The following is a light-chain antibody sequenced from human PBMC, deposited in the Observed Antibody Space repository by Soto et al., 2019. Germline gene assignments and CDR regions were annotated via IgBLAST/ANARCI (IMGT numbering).Light chain of an antibody. CDR2: GAS. Sequence: EIVLTQSPGTLSLSPGERATLSCRASQSVTSSNLAWYQQRPGQAPRLLIHGASIRATGIPGRFSGSGSGTDFTLTISRLEPEDFAVYYCQQYEDSPRTFGQGTKVDSK. J-gene: IGKJ2*01. V-gene: IGKV3-20*01. CDR3: QQYEDSPRT. CDR1: QSVTSSN.